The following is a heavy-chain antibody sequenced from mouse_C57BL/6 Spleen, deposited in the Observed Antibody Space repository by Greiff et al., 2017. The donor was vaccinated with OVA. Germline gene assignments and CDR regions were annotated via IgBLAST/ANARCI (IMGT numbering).Heavy chain of an antibody. CDR1: GYTFTSYG. CDR3: AREEGSYYYGSSPFAY. V-gene: IGHV1-81*01. J-gene: IGHJ3*01. CDR2: IYPRSGNT. D-gene: IGHD1-1*01. Sequence: VQLQQSGAELARPGASVKLSCKASGYTFTSYGISWVKQRTGQGLEWIGEIYPRSGNTYYNEKFKGKATLTADKSSSTAYMELRSLTSEDSAVYFCAREEGSYYYGSSPFAYWGQGTLVTVSA.